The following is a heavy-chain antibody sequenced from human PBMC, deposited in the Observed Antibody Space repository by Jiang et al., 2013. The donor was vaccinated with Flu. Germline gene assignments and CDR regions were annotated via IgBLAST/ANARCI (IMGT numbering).Heavy chain of an antibody. CDR3: ARVALECSGGSCLDFDY. Sequence: GAEVKKPGESLRISCKASGYRFFNYWIGWVRQMPGKDLEWMGIVYPGGSDTRYRPSFHGQVTISADKSITTAYLQWSSLKASDSAMYYCARVALECSGGSCLDFDYWGQGTL. CDR2: VYPGGSDT. J-gene: IGHJ4*02. D-gene: IGHD2-15*01. V-gene: IGHV5-51*01. CDR1: GYRFFNYW.